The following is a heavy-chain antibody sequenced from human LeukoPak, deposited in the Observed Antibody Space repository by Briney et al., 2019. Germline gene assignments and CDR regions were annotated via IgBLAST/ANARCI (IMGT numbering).Heavy chain of an antibody. CDR3: ARGGWSLDF. V-gene: IGHV4-34*01. J-gene: IGHJ2*01. CDR1: GGSFSGYY. CDR2: INHSGST. Sequence: SETLSLTCAVYGGSFSGYYWSWIRQPPGKGLEWIGEINHSGSTNYNPPLRSRVTISVDTSKNQFSLKLSSVTAADTAVYFCARGGWSLDFWGRGTLVAVSS.